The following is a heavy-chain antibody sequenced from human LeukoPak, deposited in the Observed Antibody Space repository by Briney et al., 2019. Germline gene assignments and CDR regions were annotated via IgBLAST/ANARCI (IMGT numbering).Heavy chain of an antibody. Sequence: SETLSLTCTVSGGSISSGGYYWSWIRQPPGKGLEWIGYIYYSGSTNYNPSLKSRVTISVDTSENQFSLKLSSVTAADTAVYYCARGRDSRGYQFKGFDSWGQGTLVTVSS. CDR3: ARGRDSRGYQFKGFDS. CDR1: GGSISSGGYY. D-gene: IGHD3-22*01. V-gene: IGHV4-61*08. CDR2: IYYSGST. J-gene: IGHJ4*02.